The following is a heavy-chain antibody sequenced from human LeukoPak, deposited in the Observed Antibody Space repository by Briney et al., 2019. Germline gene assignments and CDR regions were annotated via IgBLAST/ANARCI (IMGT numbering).Heavy chain of an antibody. CDR1: GFTFSSYS. J-gene: IGHJ4*02. V-gene: IGHV3-48*01. Sequence: PGGSLRLSCAASGFTFSSYSMNWVRQAPGKGLEWVSYISSSSSTIYYADSVKGRFTISRDNSKNTLYLQMNSLRAEDTAVYYCARAQRGVYSNYGEYFDYWGQGTLVTVSS. CDR2: ISSSSSTI. D-gene: IGHD4-11*01. CDR3: ARAQRGVYSNYGEYFDY.